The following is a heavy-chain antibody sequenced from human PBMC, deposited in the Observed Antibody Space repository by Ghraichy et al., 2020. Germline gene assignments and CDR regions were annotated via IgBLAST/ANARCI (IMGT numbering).Heavy chain of an antibody. J-gene: IGHJ4*02. V-gene: IGHV3-30*03. CDR2: ISNDGSRQ. D-gene: IGHD4-11*01. Sequence: GGSLRLSCGASGFTFSCCGMHWVRQAPGKGLEWVALISNDGSRQFYADSVKGRFTISRDNSKNTLYLQMNSLRAEDTAVYYCAVTTSGNNPPDYWGQGTLVTVSS. CDR1: GFTFSCCG. CDR3: AVTTSGNNPPDY.